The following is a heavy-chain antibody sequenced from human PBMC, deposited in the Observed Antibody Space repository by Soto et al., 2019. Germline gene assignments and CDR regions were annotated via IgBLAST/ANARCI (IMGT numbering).Heavy chain of an antibody. V-gene: IGHV3-30*18. J-gene: IGHJ4*02. CDR1: GFTFSSYG. CDR3: AKDQRAEGSGYYYDALLD. CDR2: ISYDGSNK. Sequence: QVQLVESGGGVVQPGRSLRLSCAASGFTFSSYGMHWVRQAPGKGLEWVAVISYDGSNKYYADSVEGRFTISRDNSKNTLYLQMNSLRAEDTAVYYCAKDQRAEGSGYYYDALLDWGQGTLVTVSS. D-gene: IGHD3-22*01.